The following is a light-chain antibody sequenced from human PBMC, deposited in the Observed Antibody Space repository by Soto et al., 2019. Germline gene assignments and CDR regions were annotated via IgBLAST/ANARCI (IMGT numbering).Light chain of an antibody. CDR1: HGIRND. CDR3: QQYDNSPRT. CDR2: GAS. J-gene: IGKJ1*01. Sequence: QSPSSLSASVRDRGTITCRASHGIRNDLGWYQQKSGKAPKLLIYGASSLQSGVPSRFSGSGSGTDFTLTSSSLQPEDFAVYYCQQYDNSPRTFGQGTKVDIK. V-gene: IGKV1-6*01.